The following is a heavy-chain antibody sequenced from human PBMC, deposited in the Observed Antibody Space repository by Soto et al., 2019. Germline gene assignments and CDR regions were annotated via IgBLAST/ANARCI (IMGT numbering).Heavy chain of an antibody. CDR3: ARGGSDSYGLDV. D-gene: IGHD3-10*01. CDR2: IYNGGNT. J-gene: IGHJ6*02. CDR1: VGSISSYY. Sequence: SETLSLTCTVSVGSISSYYWSWIRQSAGKGLEWIGRIYNGGNTQYNPSLKSRVTMSADTSKNQFSLRLNSVTAADTAAYYCARGGSDSYGLDVWGQGTTVTVSS. V-gene: IGHV4-4*07.